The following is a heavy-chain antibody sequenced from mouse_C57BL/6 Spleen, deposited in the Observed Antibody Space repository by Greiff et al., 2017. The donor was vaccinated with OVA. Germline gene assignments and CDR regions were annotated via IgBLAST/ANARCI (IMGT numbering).Heavy chain of an antibody. V-gene: IGHV2-9*01. CDR1: GFSLTSYG. CDR3: AKHEGTTVVAGNAMDY. J-gene: IGHJ4*01. CDR2: IWGGGST. D-gene: IGHD1-1*01. Sequence: VQLVESGPGLVAPSQGLSITCTVSGFSLTSYGVDWVRQPPGKGLEWLGVIWGGGSTNYNSALMSRLSISKDNSKSQVFLKMNSLQTDDTAMYYCAKHEGTTVVAGNAMDYWGQGTSVTVSS.